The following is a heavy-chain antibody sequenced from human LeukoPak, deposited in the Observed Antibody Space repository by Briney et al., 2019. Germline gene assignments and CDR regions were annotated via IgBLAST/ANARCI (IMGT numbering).Heavy chain of an antibody. V-gene: IGHV4-59*11. CDR2: IFYSGSL. Sequence: SETLSLTCTVSGASLSSHYWSWLRQPPGKGLEWIGYIFYSGSLNYNPSLKSRVAISVDTSKDQFSLRLTSVTAADTAVYFCARGGGYSGSSFDYWGQGTLVTVSS. D-gene: IGHD1-26*01. J-gene: IGHJ4*02. CDR3: ARGGGYSGSSFDY. CDR1: GASLSSHY.